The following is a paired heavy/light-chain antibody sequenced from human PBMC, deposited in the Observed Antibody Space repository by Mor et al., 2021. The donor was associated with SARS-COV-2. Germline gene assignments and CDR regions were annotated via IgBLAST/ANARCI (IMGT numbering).Heavy chain of an antibody. J-gene: IGHJ1*01. Sequence: EVQLLESGGGLIQPGGSLRLSCAASGFTFSSHGMSWVRQAPGKGLEWVSAIDVGGTGTYYADSVKGRFTISRDNSKYILYLQMNSLRAEDTAVYYCARDSPVPSYWGQGTLVTVSS. CDR1: GFTFSSHG. CDR2: IDVGGTGT. V-gene: IGHV3-23*01. CDR3: ARDSPVPSY. D-gene: IGHD6-19*01.
Light chain of an antibody. V-gene: IGKV3-15*01. CDR2: GAS. CDR3: QQYNNWPPGT. Sequence: EIVMTQSPATLSVSPGERATLSCRASQSVSSNVAWYQQKPGQAPRLLIYGASSRAAGISVNFSGSGSGTEFTLTISSLQSEDIAVYYCQQYNNWPPGTFGQGTKVEIK. CDR1: QSVSSN. J-gene: IGKJ1*01.